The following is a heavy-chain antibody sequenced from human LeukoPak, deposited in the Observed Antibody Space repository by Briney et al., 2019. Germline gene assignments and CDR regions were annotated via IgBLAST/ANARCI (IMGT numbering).Heavy chain of an antibody. CDR1: GGSISNTNW. CDR3: AREGGPYRPLDY. J-gene: IGHJ4*02. Sequence: PSETLTLTCGVSGGSISNTNWWTWVRQPPGKGLEWIGEVNLQGSTNYSPSLKSRVAISVDKSENHISLKLTSVTAADTAVYYCAREGGPYRPLDYSGQGTLVTVAS. V-gene: IGHV4-4*02. CDR2: VNLQGST.